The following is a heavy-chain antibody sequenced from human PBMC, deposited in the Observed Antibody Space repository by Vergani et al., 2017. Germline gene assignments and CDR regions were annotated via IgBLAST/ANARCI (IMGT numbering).Heavy chain of an antibody. CDR1: GFSFSTYG. J-gene: IGHJ3*02. CDR3: ARDPVFYDSSGYPSSHDAFDI. D-gene: IGHD3-22*01. V-gene: IGHV3-30*02. Sequence: QVQLVESGGGVVQPGGSLRLSCAASGFSFSTYGMHWVRQAPGRGLEWVAFLRYDGSNEYYGDAVKGRFIISRDNAKNSLYLQMNSLRAEDTAVYYCARDPVFYDSSGYPSSHDAFDIWGQGTMVTVSS. CDR2: LRYDGSNE.